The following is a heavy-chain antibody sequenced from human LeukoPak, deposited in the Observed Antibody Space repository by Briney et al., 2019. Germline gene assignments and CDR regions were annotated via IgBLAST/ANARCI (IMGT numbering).Heavy chain of an antibody. CDR2: IKQDGSEK. CDR1: GFTFSSYW. CDR3: ARDHSLGYCSSGSCHSDG. V-gene: IGHV3-7*03. J-gene: IGHJ4*02. Sequence: PGGSLRLSCAASGFTFSSYWMSWVRQAPGKGLEWVANIKQDGSEKYYVDSVKGRFTISRDNARNSLYLQMNSLRAEDTAVYYCARDHSLGYCSSGSCHSDGWGQGTLVTVSS. D-gene: IGHD2-15*01.